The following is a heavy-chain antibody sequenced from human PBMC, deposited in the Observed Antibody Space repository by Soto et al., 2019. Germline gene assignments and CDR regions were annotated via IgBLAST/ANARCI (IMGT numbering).Heavy chain of an antibody. J-gene: IGHJ6*03. V-gene: IGHV4-28*01. CDR3: ARTSSYYGSGTSDYMDV. Sequence: SETLSLTCTVSGYSVSSTHWWVWIRQPPGKGLEWIGYISYSGNTYYNPSLKSRVSMSVDTSKNQFSLEVNSVTAVDTAVYCCARTSSYYGSGTSDYMDVWGKGTTVTVSS. CDR1: GYSVSSTHW. D-gene: IGHD3-10*01. CDR2: ISYSGNT.